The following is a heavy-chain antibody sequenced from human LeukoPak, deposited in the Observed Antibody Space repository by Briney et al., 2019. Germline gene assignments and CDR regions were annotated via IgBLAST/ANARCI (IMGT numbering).Heavy chain of an antibody. CDR1: GFTFGDYA. V-gene: IGHV3-49*03. J-gene: IGHJ4*02. CDR3: TRDPAGGYYHYYFDY. Sequence: GGSLRLSCTASGFTFGDYAMSWFRQAPGKGLEWVGFIRGKAYGGTTEYAASVKGRFTISRDDSKSIAYLQMNSLKTEDTAVYYCTRDPAGGYYHYYFDYWGQGTLVTVSS. CDR2: IRGKAYGGTT. D-gene: IGHD3-3*01.